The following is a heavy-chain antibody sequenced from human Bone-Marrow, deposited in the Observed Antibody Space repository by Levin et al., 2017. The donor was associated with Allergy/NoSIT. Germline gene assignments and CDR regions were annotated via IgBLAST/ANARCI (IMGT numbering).Heavy chain of an antibody. CDR1: GFTFSSFG. D-gene: IGHD3-10*01. V-gene: IGHV3-64*02. CDR3: ARYSGAYYFDY. J-gene: IGHJ4*02. Sequence: GGSLRLSCVASGFTFSSFGMHWVRQAPGKELEYVSAITGDGGTTYYAESVEGRFTISRDNSKNTMYLQMGSLRVEDMAVYHCARYSGAYYFDYWGQGTLVTVSS. CDR2: ITGDGGTT.